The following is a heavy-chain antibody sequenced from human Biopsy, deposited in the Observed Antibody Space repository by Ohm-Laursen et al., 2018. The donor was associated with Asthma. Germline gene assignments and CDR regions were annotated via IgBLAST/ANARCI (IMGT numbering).Heavy chain of an antibody. Sequence: SLRLSCSASGFAVSRDHMFGVRQAPGKGLEWVPVIYSGGTSHTADSVRGRFTISRDYSKNTLYLQMHSLRAEDTAVYYCARGDSSNWSHYYFDYWGQGTLVTVSS. V-gene: IGHV3-53*01. CDR3: ARGDSSNWSHYYFDY. CDR2: IYSGGTS. J-gene: IGHJ4*02. D-gene: IGHD3-22*01. CDR1: GFAVSRDH.